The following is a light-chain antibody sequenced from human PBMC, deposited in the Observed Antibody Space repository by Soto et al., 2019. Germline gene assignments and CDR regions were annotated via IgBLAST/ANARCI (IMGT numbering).Light chain of an antibody. V-gene: IGLV2-14*01. CDR2: EFN. J-gene: IGLJ1*01. CDR3: SSSTSRGICV. CDR1: SSDVGGYNY. Sequence: QSVLTQPASVAGSPRQSITISCTATSSDVGGYNYVSWYQQHPGKAPKLMIFEFNSRPSGVSNRFSGSTSGNTASLTISGFQAEDEPDYYSSSSTSRGICVFGTGTKGTVL.